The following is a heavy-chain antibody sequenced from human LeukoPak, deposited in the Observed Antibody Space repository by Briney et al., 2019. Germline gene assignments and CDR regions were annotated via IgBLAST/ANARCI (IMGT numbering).Heavy chain of an antibody. Sequence: PSETLSLTCAVYGGSFSGYYWSWIRQPPGKGLEWIGEINHSGSTNYNPSLKSRVTISVDTSKNQSSLKLSSVTAADTAVYYCARGDYGSGTYLWGSWGQGILVTVSP. CDR3: ARGDYGSGTYLWGS. V-gene: IGHV4-34*01. D-gene: IGHD3-10*01. CDR1: GGSFSGYY. J-gene: IGHJ5*02. CDR2: INHSGST.